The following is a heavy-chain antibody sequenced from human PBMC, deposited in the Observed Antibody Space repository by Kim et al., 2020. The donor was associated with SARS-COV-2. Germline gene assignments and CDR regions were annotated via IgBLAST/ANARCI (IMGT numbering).Heavy chain of an antibody. V-gene: IGHV3-23*01. Sequence: ADSVKGRFTISRDNSKNTLYLQMNSLRAEDTAVYYCAKGGSIAEVYYFDFWGQGTLVTVSS. D-gene: IGHD6-6*01. CDR3: AKGGSIAEVYYFDF. J-gene: IGHJ4*02.